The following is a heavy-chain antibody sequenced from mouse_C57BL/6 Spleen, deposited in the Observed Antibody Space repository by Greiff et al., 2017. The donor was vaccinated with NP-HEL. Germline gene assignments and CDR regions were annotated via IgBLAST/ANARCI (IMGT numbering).Heavy chain of an antibody. CDR2: IDPETGGT. D-gene: IGHD1-1*01. CDR3: TRFEGGYGSDY. V-gene: IGHV1-15*01. Sequence: QVQLQQSGAELVRPGASVTLSCKASGYTFTDYEMHWVKQTPVHGLEWIGAIDPETGGTAYNQKFKGKAILTADKSSSTAYMELRSLTSEDSAVYYCTRFEGGYGSDYWGQGTTLTVSS. J-gene: IGHJ2*01. CDR1: GYTFTDYE.